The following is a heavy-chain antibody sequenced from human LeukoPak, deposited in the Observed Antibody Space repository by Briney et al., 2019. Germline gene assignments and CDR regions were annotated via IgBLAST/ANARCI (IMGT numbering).Heavy chain of an antibody. Sequence: GGSLRLTCAASGFTFSSYSMNWVRQAPGKGLEWVSYISSSSSTIYYADSVKGRFTISRDNAKNSLYLQMNSLRAEDTAVYYCARDDYDFWSGYPVGISADYWGQGTLVTVSS. D-gene: IGHD3-3*01. CDR1: GFTFSSYS. CDR2: ISSSSSTI. V-gene: IGHV3-48*01. CDR3: ARDDYDFWSGYPVGISADY. J-gene: IGHJ4*02.